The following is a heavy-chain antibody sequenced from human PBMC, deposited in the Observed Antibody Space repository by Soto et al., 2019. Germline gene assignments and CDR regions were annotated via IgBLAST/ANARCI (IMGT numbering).Heavy chain of an antibody. J-gene: IGHJ4*02. V-gene: IGHV3-9*01. CDR1: GFTFDDYA. Sequence: GGSLRLSCAASGFTFDDYAMHWVRQAPGKGLEWVSGISWNSGSIGYADSVKGRFTISSENAKNSLYLQMNSLGAEDTALYYCAKDRGSSELRTFDYWGQGTLVTVSS. CDR3: AKDRGSSELRTFDY. D-gene: IGHD6-6*01. CDR2: ISWNSGSI.